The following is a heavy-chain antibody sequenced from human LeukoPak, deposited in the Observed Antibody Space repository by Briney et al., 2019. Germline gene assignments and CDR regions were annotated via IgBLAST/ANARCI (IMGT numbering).Heavy chain of an antibody. CDR3: ARSHGAGYLDY. CDR2: IYYSGST. D-gene: IGHD6-19*01. V-gene: IGHV4-39*01. CDR1: GGSISSSSYY. J-gene: IGHJ4*02. Sequence: SETLSLTCTVSGGSISSSSYYWGWIRQPPGKGLEWIGTIYYSGSTYYNPSLKSRVTISVDTSKNQFSLNLSSVTAADTAMYYRARSHGAGYLDYWGQGTLVTVSS.